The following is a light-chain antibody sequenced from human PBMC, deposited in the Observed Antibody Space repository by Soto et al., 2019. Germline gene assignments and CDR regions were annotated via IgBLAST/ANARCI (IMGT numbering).Light chain of an antibody. CDR2: DAS. V-gene: IGKV3-11*01. CDR1: QSVSSH. Sequence: EIVLTQSPATLSLSPGERATLSCRASQSVSSHFAWYQQKSGQAHGLLIYDASKRATGIPVRFSGSGSGTGFALTISSLEPEDFAFYDCQQRSSWPPITFGQGTRLEIK. J-gene: IGKJ5*01. CDR3: QQRSSWPPIT.